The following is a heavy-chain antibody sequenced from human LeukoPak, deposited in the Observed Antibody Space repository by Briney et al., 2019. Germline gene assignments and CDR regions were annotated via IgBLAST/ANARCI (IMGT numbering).Heavy chain of an antibody. V-gene: IGHV3-23*01. D-gene: IGHD3-16*01. CDR3: AKDQTYITFGFDI. CDR1: GFTFSSYA. CDR2: ISGSGGST. J-gene: IGHJ3*02. Sequence: GGSLRLSCAASGFTFSSYAMSWVRQAPGKGLEWVSAISGSGGSTYYADSVKGRFTISRDNSKNTLYLHMSSLRAEDTAVYYCAKDQTYITFGFDIWGQGTIVTVSS.